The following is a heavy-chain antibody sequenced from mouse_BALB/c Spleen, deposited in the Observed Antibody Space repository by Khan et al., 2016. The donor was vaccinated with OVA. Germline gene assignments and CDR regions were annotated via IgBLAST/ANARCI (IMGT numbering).Heavy chain of an antibody. J-gene: IGHJ4*01. CDR2: ISNSGST. CDR1: GYSITRDYA. D-gene: IGHD4-1*01. Sequence: VQLKQSGPGLVKPSQSLSLTCTVTGYSITRDYAWNWIRQFPGNKLEWMAYISNSGSTSYNPSLKSRISITRDTSKNQFFLQLNSVTTEDTATYCCASELGRYYAMDYWGQGTSVTVSS. V-gene: IGHV3-2*02. CDR3: ASELGRYYAMDY.